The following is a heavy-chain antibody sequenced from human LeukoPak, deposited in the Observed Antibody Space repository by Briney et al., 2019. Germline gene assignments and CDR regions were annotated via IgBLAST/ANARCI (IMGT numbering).Heavy chain of an antibody. CDR1: GGSFSGFY. D-gene: IGHD2-15*01. V-gene: IGHV4-34*01. Sequence: PSETLSLTCAVYGGSFSGFYWSWIRQPPGKGLEWIGEINHSGSTNYNPSLKSRVTISVDTSKNQFSLKLSSVTAADTAVYYCARGPNWVLVVAATRGWFHPWGQGTLVTVSS. CDR3: ARGPNWVLVVAATRGWFHP. J-gene: IGHJ5*02. CDR2: INHSGST.